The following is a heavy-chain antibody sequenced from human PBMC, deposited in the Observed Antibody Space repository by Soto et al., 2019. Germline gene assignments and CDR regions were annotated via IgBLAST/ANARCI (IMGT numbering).Heavy chain of an antibody. CDR1: GFTFSSYA. CDR2: ISGSGGST. V-gene: IGHV3-23*01. Sequence: GGSLRLSCAASGFTFSSYAMSWVRQAPGKGLEWVSAISGSGGSTYYADSVKGRFTISRDNSKNTLYLQMNSLRAEDTAVYYCAKFRGGRDCSGGSCYSQGFDYWGQGTLVTVSS. D-gene: IGHD2-15*01. J-gene: IGHJ4*02. CDR3: AKFRGGRDCSGGSCYSQGFDY.